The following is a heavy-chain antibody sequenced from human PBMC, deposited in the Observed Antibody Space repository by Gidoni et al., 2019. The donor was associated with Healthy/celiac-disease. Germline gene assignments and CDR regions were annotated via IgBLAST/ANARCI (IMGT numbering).Heavy chain of an antibody. D-gene: IGHD3-3*01. CDR2: IDPGDSYT. Sequence: EVQLVQSGAEVKKPGESLRISCKGSGYSFTSYWLSWVRQMPGKGLEWMGRIDPGDSYTNYSPSFQGHVTISADKSISTAYLQWSSLKASDTAMYYCARAYYDFWSGYSTDYYMDVWGKGTTVTVSS. V-gene: IGHV5-10-1*03. J-gene: IGHJ6*03. CDR1: GYSFTSYW. CDR3: ARAYYDFWSGYSTDYYMDV.